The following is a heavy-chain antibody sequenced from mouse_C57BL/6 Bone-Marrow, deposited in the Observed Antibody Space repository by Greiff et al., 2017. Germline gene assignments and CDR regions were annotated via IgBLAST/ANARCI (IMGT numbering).Heavy chain of an antibody. CDR1: GYTFTSYW. CDR2: IDPSDSDT. V-gene: IGHV1-50*01. Sequence: VQLQQPGAELVKPGASVKLSCKASGYTFTSYWMQWVKQRPGQGLEWIGEIDPSDSDTNYNQKFKGKATLTVDKSSSTAYMELSSLTSEDSAVYYCARGLTWFAYWDQGPLVTVTA. CDR3: ARGLTWFAY. J-gene: IGHJ3*01.